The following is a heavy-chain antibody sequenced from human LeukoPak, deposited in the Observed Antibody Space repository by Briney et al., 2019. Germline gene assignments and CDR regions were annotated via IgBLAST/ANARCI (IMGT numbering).Heavy chain of an antibody. CDR1: GGSISSYY. CDR3: ARRGYYDSSGYYDY. CDR2: IYYSGST. J-gene: IGHJ4*02. D-gene: IGHD3-22*01. V-gene: IGHV4-59*01. Sequence: SETLSLTCTVSGGSISSYYWSWIRQPPGKGLEWIGYIYYSGSTNYNPSLKSRVTISVDTSKNQFSLKLSSVTAADTAMYYCARRGYYDSSGYYDYWGQGTLVTVSS.